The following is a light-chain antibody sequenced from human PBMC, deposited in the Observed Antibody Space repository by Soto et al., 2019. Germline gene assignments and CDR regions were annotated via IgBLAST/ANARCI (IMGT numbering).Light chain of an antibody. CDR1: SSDIGGYNY. CDR2: EVT. V-gene: IGLV2-14*01. CDR3: ISHSTTIAYVV. Sequence: QSALTQPASVSGSPGQSITISCTGTSSDIGGYNYVSWYQHHPGKAPKPMIYEVTNRPSGVSKRFSGSKSGNTASLTISGLQAEVEADYYCISHSTTIAYVVLGGGTQLTVL. J-gene: IGLJ2*01.